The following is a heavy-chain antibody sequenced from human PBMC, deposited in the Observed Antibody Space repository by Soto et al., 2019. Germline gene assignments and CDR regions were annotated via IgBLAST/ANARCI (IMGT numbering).Heavy chain of an antibody. J-gene: IGHJ3*02. V-gene: IGHV3-21*01. CDR1: GFTFSSYS. D-gene: IGHD6-13*01. CDR2: ISSSSSYI. CDR3: AGNSQLNAFDI. Sequence: GWSLRLSCAASGFTFSSYSMNWVRQAPGKGLEWVSSISSSSSYIYYADSVKGRFTISRDNAKNSLYLQMNSLRAEDTAVYYCAGNSQLNAFDIWGQGTMVTVSS.